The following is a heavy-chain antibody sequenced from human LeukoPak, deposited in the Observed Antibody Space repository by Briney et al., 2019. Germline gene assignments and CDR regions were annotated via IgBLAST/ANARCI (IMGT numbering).Heavy chain of an antibody. CDR2: ISGSGGST. CDR3: AKIFHTDGYYLGEHLFDA. J-gene: IGHJ5*02. D-gene: IGHD3-22*01. V-gene: IGHV3-23*01. CDR1: GFTFNNYA. Sequence: GSLRLSCAASGFTFNNYAMSWVRQAPGKGPEWLSAISGSGGSTTGADSVKGRFTTSRDNSKSTLYLQMNSLRAEDTAIYYCAKIFHTDGYYLGEHLFDAWGQGTLVTVSS.